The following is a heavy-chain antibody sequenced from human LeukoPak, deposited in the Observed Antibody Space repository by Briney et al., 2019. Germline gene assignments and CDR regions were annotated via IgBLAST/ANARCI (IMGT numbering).Heavy chain of an antibody. D-gene: IGHD2-21*01. J-gene: IGHJ4*02. V-gene: IGHV4-4*07. CDR1: GGSMSTYY. CDR2: IYASGDT. Sequence: SETLSLTCSVSGGSMSTYYWSWIQQPVGRALEWIGRIYASGDTDYNPSLKSRLTMSVDTSKNQFSLKLSSVTAADTAVYYCARRGDFFDYWGQGTLVTVSS. CDR3: ARRGDFFDY.